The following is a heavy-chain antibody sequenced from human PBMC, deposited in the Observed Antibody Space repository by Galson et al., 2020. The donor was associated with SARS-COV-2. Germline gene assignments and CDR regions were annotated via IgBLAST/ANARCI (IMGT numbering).Heavy chain of an antibody. CDR2: ISYSGNT. CDR1: GDSISGNNW. CDR3: VRKDCSGRSFYPSLYY. J-gene: IGHJ4*02. D-gene: IGHD2-15*01. V-gene: IGHV4-4*02. Sequence: SETLSLTCVVSGDSISGNNWWTWVRQPPGKGLEWIGDISYSGNTNYNPSLKSRVTISVDTSKNQFSLNLNSVTAGDTAVYYCVRKDCSGRSFYPSLYYWGQGTLITVSS.